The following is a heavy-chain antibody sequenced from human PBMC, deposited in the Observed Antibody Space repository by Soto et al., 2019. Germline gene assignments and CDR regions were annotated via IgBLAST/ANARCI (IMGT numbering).Heavy chain of an antibody. CDR3: ARDSGSYCSSTSCYAIDY. Sequence: GASVKVSCKASGYTFTGYYMHWVRRAPGQGLEWMGWINPNSGGTNYAQKFQGWVTMTRDTSISTAYMELSRLRSDDTAVYYCARDSGSYCSSTSCYAIDYWGQGTLVTVSS. D-gene: IGHD2-2*01. CDR2: INPNSGGT. CDR1: GYTFTGYY. J-gene: IGHJ4*02. V-gene: IGHV1-2*04.